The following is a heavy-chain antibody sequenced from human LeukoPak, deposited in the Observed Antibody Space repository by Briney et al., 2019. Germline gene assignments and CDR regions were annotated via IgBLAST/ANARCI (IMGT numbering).Heavy chain of an antibody. Sequence: SETLSLTCTVSGGSISSSNWWSWVRQPPGKGLEWIGEIYHSGSTNYNPSLKSRVTISVDKSKNQFSLKLSSVTAADTAVYYCACSTTSRGEDYFDYWGQGTLVTVSS. V-gene: IGHV4-4*02. CDR1: GGSISSSNW. CDR2: IYHSGST. D-gene: IGHD3-16*01. CDR3: ACSTTSRGEDYFDY. J-gene: IGHJ4*02.